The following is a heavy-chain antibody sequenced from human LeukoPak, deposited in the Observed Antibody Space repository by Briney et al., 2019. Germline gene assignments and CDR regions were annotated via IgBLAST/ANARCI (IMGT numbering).Heavy chain of an antibody. Sequence: GGSLRLSCAASGFTFSSQDMHWVRQAPGKGLEWVAVISNDGSTKYYVDSVKGRFTISRDNSRNTLYLQMNSLRAEDTAVYYCAKGRGHYVILTPYESWGQGTLVTVSS. CDR3: AKGRGHYVILTPYES. CDR2: ISNDGSTK. J-gene: IGHJ4*02. CDR1: GFTFSSQD. V-gene: IGHV3-30*18. D-gene: IGHD3-9*01.